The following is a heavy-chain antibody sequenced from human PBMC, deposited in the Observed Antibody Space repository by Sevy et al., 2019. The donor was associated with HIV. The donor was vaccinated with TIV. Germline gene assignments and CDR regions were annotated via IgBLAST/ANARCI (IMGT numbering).Heavy chain of an antibody. CDR3: ARLGYCSGGSCYWGPGVDY. J-gene: IGHJ4*02. Sequence: GGSLRLSCAASGFTFSSYSMNWVRQAPGKGLEWVSYISSSSSTIYYADSVKGRFTISRDNAKNSLYLQMNSLRDEETAVYYCARLGYCSGGSCYWGPGVDYWGQGTLVTVSS. CDR2: ISSSSSTI. V-gene: IGHV3-48*02. CDR1: GFTFSSYS. D-gene: IGHD2-15*01.